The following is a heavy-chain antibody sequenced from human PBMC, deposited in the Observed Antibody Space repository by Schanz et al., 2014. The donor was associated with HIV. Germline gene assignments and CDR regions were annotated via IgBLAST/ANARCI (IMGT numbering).Heavy chain of an antibody. V-gene: IGHV1-2*02. CDR1: GGTFSRYA. CDR3: ARSRYHQFVGHFDY. CDR2: INPKTGGT. Sequence: QVQLVQSGAEVKKPGSSVKVSCNASGGTFSRYAISWVRQAPGQGLEWMGWINPKTGGTNLAQMFQGRIVVARDTSINTAYLEVSRLRSDDTAVFYCARSRYHQFVGHFDYWGQGSLVTVSS. D-gene: IGHD3-16*02. J-gene: IGHJ4*02.